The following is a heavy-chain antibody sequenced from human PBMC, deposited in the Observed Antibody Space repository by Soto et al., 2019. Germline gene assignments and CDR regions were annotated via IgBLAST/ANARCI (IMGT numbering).Heavy chain of an antibody. V-gene: IGHV4-59*01. Sequence: PSETLSLTCTVSGGSISSYYWSWIRQPPGKGLEWIGYIYYSGSTNYNPSLKSRVTISVDTSKDQFSLKLSSVTAADTAVYYCARAAPVCSGGSCYSFFWYFDYWGQGTLVTVSS. CDR1: GGSISSYY. J-gene: IGHJ4*02. CDR2: IYYSGST. D-gene: IGHD2-15*01. CDR3: ARAAPVCSGGSCYSFFWYFDY.